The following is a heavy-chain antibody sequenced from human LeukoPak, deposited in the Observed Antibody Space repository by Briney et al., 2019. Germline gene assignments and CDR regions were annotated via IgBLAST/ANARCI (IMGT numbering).Heavy chain of an antibody. CDR3: AKSWFGELFI. D-gene: IGHD3-10*01. V-gene: IGHV3-30*18. CDR2: ISCDGSNK. J-gene: IGHJ3*02. CDR1: GFTFSSYG. Sequence: GGSLRLSCAASGFTFSSYGMHWVRQAPGKGLEWVAVISCDGSNKYYADSVKGRFTISRDNSKNTLYLQMNSLRAEDTAVYYCAKSWFGELFIWGQGTMVTVSS.